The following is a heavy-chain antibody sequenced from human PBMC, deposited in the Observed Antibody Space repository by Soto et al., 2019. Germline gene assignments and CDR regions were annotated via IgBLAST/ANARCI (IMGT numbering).Heavy chain of an antibody. V-gene: IGHV3-23*01. CDR1: GFTFSSYA. CDR3: AKPVGGVGPAAPLNGFGP. J-gene: IGHJ5*01. D-gene: IGHD2-2*01. Sequence: TGGSLRLSCAASGFTFSSYAMSWVRQAPGKGLEWVSAISGSGGSTYYADSVKGRFTISRDNSKNTLYLQMNSLRAEDTAVYYCAKPVGGVGPAAPLNGFGPWGQGTLVTVSS. CDR2: ISGSGGST.